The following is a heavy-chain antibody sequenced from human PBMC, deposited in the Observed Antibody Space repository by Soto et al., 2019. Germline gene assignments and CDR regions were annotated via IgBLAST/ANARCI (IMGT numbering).Heavy chain of an antibody. J-gene: IGHJ6*02. CDR3: AKDPRPHCSSTSCYLVGYYYYGMDV. CDR1: GFTFSSYG. D-gene: IGHD2-2*01. Sequence: HPGWSLRLSCAASGFTFSSYGMHWVRQAPGKGLEWVAVIWYDGSNKYYADSVKGRFTISRDNSKNTLYLQMNSLRAEDTAVYYCAKDPRPHCSSTSCYLVGYYYYGMDVWGQGTTVIVSS. CDR2: IWYDGSNK. V-gene: IGHV3-33*06.